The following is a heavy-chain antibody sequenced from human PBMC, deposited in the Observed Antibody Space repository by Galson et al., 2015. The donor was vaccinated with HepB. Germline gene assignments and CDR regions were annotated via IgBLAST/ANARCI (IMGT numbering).Heavy chain of an antibody. V-gene: IGHV1-69*10. CDR1: GGTFSSYA. CDR2: IIPIFGIA. J-gene: IGHJ4*02. D-gene: IGHD6-19*01. Sequence: SVKVSCKASGGTFSSYAISWVRQAPGQGLEWMGGIIPIFGIANYAQKYQGRVTITADKSTSTAYMELSSLRSEDTAVYYCARAEGKAVAPDYWGQGTLVTVSS. CDR3: ARAEGKAVAPDY.